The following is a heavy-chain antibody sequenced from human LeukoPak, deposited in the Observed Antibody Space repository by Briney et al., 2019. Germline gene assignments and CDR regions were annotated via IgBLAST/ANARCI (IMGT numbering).Heavy chain of an antibody. J-gene: IGHJ4*02. CDR2: IYYSGST. CDR3: ARGARVTPFDY. Sequence: PSETLSLTCTVSGGSISSYYWSWIRQPPGKGLEWIGYIYYSGSTNYNPSVKSRVTISADTSKNQLSLKLTSVTAADTAVYYCARGARVTPFDYWGQGTLVTVSS. CDR1: GGSISSYY. V-gene: IGHV4-59*01. D-gene: IGHD2-21*02.